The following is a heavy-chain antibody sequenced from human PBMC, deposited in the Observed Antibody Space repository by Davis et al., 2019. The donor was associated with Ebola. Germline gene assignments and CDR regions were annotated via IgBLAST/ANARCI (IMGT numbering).Heavy chain of an antibody. CDR3: VSYCGGDCPKWTY. CDR2: ISKSGDGT. D-gene: IGHD2-21*01. Sequence: PGGSLRLSCAASGFTFRNYDMSWVRQAPGKGLAWVSVISKSGDGTYYADSVKGRFIMSRDNSKNTLYLQMSSLRAEDTAVYYCVSYCGGDCPKWTYWGQGTLVTVSS. V-gene: IGHV3-23*01. J-gene: IGHJ1*01. CDR1: GFTFRNYD.